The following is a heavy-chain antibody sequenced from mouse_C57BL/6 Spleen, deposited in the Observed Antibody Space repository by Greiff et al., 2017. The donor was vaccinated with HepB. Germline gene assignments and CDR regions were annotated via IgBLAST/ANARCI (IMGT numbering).Heavy chain of an antibody. Sequence: VKLQESGAELVRPGTSVKVSCKASGYAFTNYLIEWVKQRPGQGLEWIGVINPGSGGTNYNEKFKGKATLTADKSSSTAYMQLSSLTSEDSAVYFCSRGLQVAMDYWGQGTSVTVSS. CDR1: GYAFTNYL. V-gene: IGHV1-54*01. J-gene: IGHJ4*01. CDR2: INPGSGGT. CDR3: SRGLQVAMDY. D-gene: IGHD2-4*01.